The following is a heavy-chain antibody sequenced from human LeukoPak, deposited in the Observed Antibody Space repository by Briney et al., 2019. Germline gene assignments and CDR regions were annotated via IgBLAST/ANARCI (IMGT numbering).Heavy chain of an antibody. CDR3: ARDLYGDYDY. D-gene: IGHD4-17*01. V-gene: IGHV1-46*01. Sequence: GASVKVPCKASGYTFTNYYMHWMRQAPGQGLEWMGIINPSGGSTSYAQKFQGRVTMTRDTSTSTVYMELSSLRSDDTAVYYCARDLYGDYDYWGQGTLVTVSS. J-gene: IGHJ4*02. CDR1: GYTFTNYY. CDR2: INPSGGST.